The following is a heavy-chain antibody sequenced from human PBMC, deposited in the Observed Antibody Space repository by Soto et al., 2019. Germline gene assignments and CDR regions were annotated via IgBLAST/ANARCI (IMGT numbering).Heavy chain of an antibody. Sequence: SETLSLTCTVSGGSISIFYWSWIRQSPGKGLVWIGYIYFIGSTNFNPSLKSRVTISLDMSKNQFSLKLSSVTAADTAVYFCARGPGRAEAGKFDYWGQGTLVTVSS. CDR3: ARGPGRAEAGKFDY. J-gene: IGHJ4*02. V-gene: IGHV4-59*01. CDR2: IYFIGST. CDR1: GGSISIFY. D-gene: IGHD6-19*01.